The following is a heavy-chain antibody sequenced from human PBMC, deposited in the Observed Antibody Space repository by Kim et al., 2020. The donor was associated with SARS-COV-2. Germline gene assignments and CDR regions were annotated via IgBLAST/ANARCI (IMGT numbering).Heavy chain of an antibody. CDR3: ARRVDYDILTGYSPNWFDP. Sequence: SRVTISVDTSKNQFSLKLSSVTAADTAVYYCARRVDYDILTGYSPNWFDPWGQGTLVTVSS. V-gene: IGHV4-39*01. D-gene: IGHD3-9*01. J-gene: IGHJ5*02.